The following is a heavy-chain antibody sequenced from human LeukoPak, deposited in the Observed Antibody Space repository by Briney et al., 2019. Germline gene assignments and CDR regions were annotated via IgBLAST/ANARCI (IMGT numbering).Heavy chain of an antibody. CDR2: ISGSSSTI. CDR1: GFTFSTSN. CDR3: ARALVAAARNFDY. V-gene: IGHV3-48*01. D-gene: IGHD6-13*01. J-gene: IGHJ4*02. Sequence: GGSLRLSCAASGFTFSTSNMNWVRQAPGKGLEWISYISGSSSTIYYADSVKGRFTVSRDNAKNSLYLQMNSLRAEDTAVYYCARALVAAARNFDYWGQGTLVTVSS.